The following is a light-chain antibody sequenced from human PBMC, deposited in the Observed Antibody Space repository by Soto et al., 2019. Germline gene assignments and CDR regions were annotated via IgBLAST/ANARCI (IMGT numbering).Light chain of an antibody. V-gene: IGKV3D-15*01. J-gene: IGKJ1*01. CDR3: QHHYNWPAWT. CDR2: RAS. Sequence: IVMTQSPATRSVSPGESATLSCRPSQRISTNLAWYQHKRGQAPRLLIYRASTRPTGIPARCSGSGCEAEFTLTITSLQSEDFAVYYCQHHYNWPAWTFGQGTKVDIK. CDR1: QRISTN.